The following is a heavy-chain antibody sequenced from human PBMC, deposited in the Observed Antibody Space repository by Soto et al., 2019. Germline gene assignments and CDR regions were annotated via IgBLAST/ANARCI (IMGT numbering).Heavy chain of an antibody. CDR1: GGSFSGYY. V-gene: IGHV4-34*01. Sequence: QVQLQQWGAGLLKPSESLSLTCAVYGGSFSGYYWSWIRQPPGKGLEWIGEINHSGSTNYNPSLKSRVTISVDMSKNQFSLKLSSVTAADTAVYYCARAPIRITIFGVVILDYGMDVWGQGTTVTVSS. CDR2: INHSGST. D-gene: IGHD3-3*01. J-gene: IGHJ6*02. CDR3: ARAPIRITIFGVVILDYGMDV.